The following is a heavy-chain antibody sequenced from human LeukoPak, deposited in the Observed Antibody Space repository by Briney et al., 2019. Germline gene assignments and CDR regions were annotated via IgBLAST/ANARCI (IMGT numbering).Heavy chain of an antibody. Sequence: GGSLRLSCAASGFPLSSYAMSWARQAPGKGLEWVSATSSSDAGTYYADSVRGRFTISRDNSKNTLYLQMNSLRLEDAAVYFCARAPVTSCRGAYCYPFDYWGQGTLVTVSS. V-gene: IGHV3-23*01. J-gene: IGHJ4*02. CDR3: ARAPVTSCRGAYCYPFDY. CDR2: TSSSDAGT. CDR1: GFPLSSYA. D-gene: IGHD2-21*01.